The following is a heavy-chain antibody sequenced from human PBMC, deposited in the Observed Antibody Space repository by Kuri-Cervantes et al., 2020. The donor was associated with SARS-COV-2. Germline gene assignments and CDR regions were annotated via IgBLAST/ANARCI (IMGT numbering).Heavy chain of an antibody. J-gene: IGHJ5*02. Sequence: ASVKVSCKASGYSFTSYGISWVRQAPGQGLEWMAWISVYSGNTKYAENLQGRVTMTTDTSTSTAYMELTNLRSDDTAVYYCARGGYVAVAGRFDPWGQGTLVTVSS. D-gene: IGHD6-19*01. V-gene: IGHV1-18*01. CDR1: GYSFTSYG. CDR2: ISVYSGNT. CDR3: ARGGYVAVAGRFDP.